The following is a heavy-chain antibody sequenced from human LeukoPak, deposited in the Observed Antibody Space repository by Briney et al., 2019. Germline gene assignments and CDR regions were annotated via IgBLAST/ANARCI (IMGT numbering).Heavy chain of an antibody. CDR2: ISYDGSNK. D-gene: IGHD1-26*01. V-gene: IGHV3-30*03. J-gene: IGHJ3*02. CDR1: GFTFSSYG. CDR3: TTESGSYGGDAFDI. Sequence: GGSLRLSCAASGFTFSSYGMHRVRQAPGKGLEWVAVISYDGSNKYYAASVKGRFTISRDNSKNTLYLQMNSLKTEDTAVYYCTTESGSYGGDAFDIWGQGTMVTVSS.